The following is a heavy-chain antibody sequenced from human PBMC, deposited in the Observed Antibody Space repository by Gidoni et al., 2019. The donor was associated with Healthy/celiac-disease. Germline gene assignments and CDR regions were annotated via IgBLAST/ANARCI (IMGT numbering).Heavy chain of an antibody. Sequence: QVQLQQWGAGLLKLSETLSLTCAVYGGSFSGYYWSWIRQPPGKGLEWIGEINHSGSTNYNPSLKSRVTISVDTSKNQFSLKLSSVTAADTAVYYCARGGLATYYYYYMDVWGKGTTVTVSS. CDR1: GGSFSGYY. CDR3: ARGGLATYYYYYMDV. D-gene: IGHD6-6*01. CDR2: INHSGST. J-gene: IGHJ6*03. V-gene: IGHV4-34*01.